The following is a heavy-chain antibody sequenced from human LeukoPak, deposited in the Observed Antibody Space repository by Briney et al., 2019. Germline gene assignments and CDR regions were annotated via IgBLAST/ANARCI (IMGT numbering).Heavy chain of an antibody. D-gene: IGHD3-22*01. J-gene: IGHJ4*02. CDR3: ARFYYDSSGYS. CDR1: GFTFSSYS. CDR2: ISSSSTL. Sequence: GGSLRLSCAASGFTFSSYSMNWVRQAPGKGLEWVSYISSSSTLYYADSLKGRFTISRDNAKNSLYLQMNSLRAEDTAVYYCARFYYDSSGYSWGQGTLVTVSS. V-gene: IGHV3-48*01.